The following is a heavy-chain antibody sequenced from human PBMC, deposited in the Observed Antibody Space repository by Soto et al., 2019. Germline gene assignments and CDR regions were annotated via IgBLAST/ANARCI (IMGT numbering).Heavy chain of an antibody. Sequence: GGSLRLSCAASGFTFSSYSMNWVRQAPGKGLEWVSYISSSSSTIYYADSVKGRFTISRDNAKNSLYLQMNSLRAEDTAVYYCAREQQLPFDYYYYYYGMDVWGQGTTVTVSS. J-gene: IGHJ6*02. CDR1: GFTFSSYS. V-gene: IGHV3-48*04. D-gene: IGHD6-13*01. CDR3: AREQQLPFDYYYYYYGMDV. CDR2: ISSSSSTI.